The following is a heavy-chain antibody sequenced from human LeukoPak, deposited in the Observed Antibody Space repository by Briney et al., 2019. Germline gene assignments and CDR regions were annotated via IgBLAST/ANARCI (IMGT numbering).Heavy chain of an antibody. V-gene: IGHV4-59*01. Sequence: PSETLSLTCTVSGGSISSYYWSWIRQPPGKGLEWIAYLYYSGSTNYNPSLKSRVTISVDTSKNQFSLKLSSVTAADTAVYYCARGMIYSSSLVPMSAEKYNWFDPWGQGTLVTVSS. CDR2: LYYSGST. D-gene: IGHD6-13*01. CDR3: ARGMIYSSSLVPMSAEKYNWFDP. J-gene: IGHJ5*02. CDR1: GGSISSYY.